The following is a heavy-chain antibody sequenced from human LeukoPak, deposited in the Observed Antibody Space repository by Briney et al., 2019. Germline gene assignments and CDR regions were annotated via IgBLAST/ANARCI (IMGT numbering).Heavy chain of an antibody. CDR2: INPSGGST. J-gene: IGHJ6*03. V-gene: IGHV1-46*01. Sequence: GASVKVSCKASGYTFTSYYMHLVRQAPGQGLEWMGIINPSGGSTGYAQKFQGRVTMTRDTSTSTVYMELSSLRSEDTAVYYCARDRRYYDSSGYQGPPGYYYSYMDVWGKGTTVTVSS. D-gene: IGHD3-22*01. CDR3: ARDRRYYDSSGYQGPPGYYYSYMDV. CDR1: GYTFTSYY.